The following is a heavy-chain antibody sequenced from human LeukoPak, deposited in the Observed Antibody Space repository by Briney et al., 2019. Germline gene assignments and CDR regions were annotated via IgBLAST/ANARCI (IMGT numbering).Heavy chain of an antibody. CDR1: GDSVSSNSAA. V-gene: IGHV6-1*01. CDR3: ARALASSSWYEYYFDY. D-gene: IGHD6-13*01. J-gene: IGHJ4*02. Sequence: SQTLSLTCAISGDSVSSNSAALNWIRQSPSRGLEWLVRTYYRSKWYNDYAVSVKSRITINPDTSKNQFSLQLNSVTPEDTAVYYCARALASSSWYEYYFDYWGQGTLVTVSS. CDR2: TYYRSKWYN.